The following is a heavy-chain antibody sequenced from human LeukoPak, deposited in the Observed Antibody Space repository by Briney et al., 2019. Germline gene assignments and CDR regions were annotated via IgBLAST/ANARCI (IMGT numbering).Heavy chain of an antibody. CDR2: ISYDGSSQ. CDR1: GFTFSSYG. J-gene: IGHJ3*02. D-gene: IGHD2-21*02. CDR3: ARSGSPYCGGDCYSGNDAFDI. V-gene: IGHV3-30*04. Sequence: GGSLRLSCAASGFTFSSYGMHWVRQAPGKGLEWVAGISYDGSSQKYADSVKGRFTISRDNSQSTLSLQMNSLRAEDTAVYYCARSGSPYCGGDCYSGNDAFDIWGQGTMVTVSS.